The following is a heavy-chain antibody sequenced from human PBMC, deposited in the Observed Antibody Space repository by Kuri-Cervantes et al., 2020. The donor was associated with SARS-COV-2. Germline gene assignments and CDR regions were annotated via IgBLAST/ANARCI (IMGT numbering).Heavy chain of an antibody. V-gene: IGHV3-23*01. CDR2: ISGGGYST. CDR1: GYSFSSFA. D-gene: IGHD6-13*01. Sequence: GGSLRLSCAASGYSFSSFAPSWVRQAPGKGLEWVSSISGGGYSTYYADSVKGRFTISRDTSQKTLYLQMNSLRADDTALYYCAKSGLYTSNWNLFDHWGQGTLVTVSS. J-gene: IGHJ4*02. CDR3: AKSGLYTSNWNLFDH.